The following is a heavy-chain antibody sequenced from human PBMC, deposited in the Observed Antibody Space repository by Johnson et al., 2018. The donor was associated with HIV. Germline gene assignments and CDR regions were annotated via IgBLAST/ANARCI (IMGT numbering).Heavy chain of an antibody. V-gene: IGHV3-11*04. CDR2: ISSSGSTI. CDR3: ASPPDAFDI. Sequence: QVQLVESGGHVVRPGGSLRLSCAASGFTFDHYDMSWIRQAPGKGLEWVSYISSSGSTIYYADSVKGRFTISRDNAKNSLYLQMNSLRAEDTAVYYCASPPDAFDIWGQGTMVTVSS. J-gene: IGHJ3*02. CDR1: GFTFDHYD.